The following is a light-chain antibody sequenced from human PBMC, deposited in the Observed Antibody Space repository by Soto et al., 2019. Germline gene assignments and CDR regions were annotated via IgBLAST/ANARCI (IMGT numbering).Light chain of an antibody. CDR3: QQYVSSPWA. J-gene: IGKJ1*01. CDR1: QSVTNSF. V-gene: IGKV3-20*01. CDR2: GAS. Sequence: EIVLDHSPGTLSLSPGERATLSFSASQSVTNSFLAWYQQKPGQAPRLLIYGASRRATGIPDRFTGSGSGTDFTLTISRLEPEDFAVYYCQQYVSSPWAFGQGTKVDI.